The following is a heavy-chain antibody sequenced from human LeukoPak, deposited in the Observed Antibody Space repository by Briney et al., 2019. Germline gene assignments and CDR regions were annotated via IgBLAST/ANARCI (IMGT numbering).Heavy chain of an antibody. CDR2: ISSSGSTI. D-gene: IGHD7-27*01. CDR3: ARDKPGNYYYGMDV. CDR1: GLSFSDYY. Sequence: GGSLRLSCAASGLSFSDYYMSWIRQAPGKGLEWVSYISSSGSTIYYADSVKGRFTISRDNAKNSLYLQMNSLRAEDTAVYYCARDKPGNYYYGMDVWGQGTTVTVSS. J-gene: IGHJ6*02. V-gene: IGHV3-11*01.